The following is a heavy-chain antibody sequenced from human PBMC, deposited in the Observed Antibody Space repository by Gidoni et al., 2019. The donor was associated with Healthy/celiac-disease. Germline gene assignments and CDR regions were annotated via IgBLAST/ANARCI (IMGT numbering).Heavy chain of an antibody. D-gene: IGHD5-12*01. Sequence: QVQLVQSGAEVKKPGSSVKVSCKASGGPFSSYAISWVRQAPGQGLEWMGRIIPILGIANYAQKFQGRVTITADKSTSTAYMELSSLRSEDTAVYYCASTGDGYNGFGVDYWGQGTLVTVSS. V-gene: IGHV1-69*04. CDR3: ASTGDGYNGFGVDY. CDR1: GGPFSSYA. J-gene: IGHJ4*02. CDR2: IIPILGIA.